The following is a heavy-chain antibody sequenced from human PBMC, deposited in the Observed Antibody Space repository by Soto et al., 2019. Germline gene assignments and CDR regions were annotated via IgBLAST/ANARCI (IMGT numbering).Heavy chain of an antibody. Sequence: GASVKVSCKASGGTFSSYAISWVRQAPGQGLEWMGGIIPIFGTANYAQKFQGRVTITADESTSTAYMELSSLRSEDTAVYYCASSVAKYYYYGMDVWGQGTTVIVSS. D-gene: IGHD5-12*01. V-gene: IGHV1-69*13. CDR3: ASSVAKYYYYGMDV. CDR1: GGTFSSYA. J-gene: IGHJ6*02. CDR2: IIPIFGTA.